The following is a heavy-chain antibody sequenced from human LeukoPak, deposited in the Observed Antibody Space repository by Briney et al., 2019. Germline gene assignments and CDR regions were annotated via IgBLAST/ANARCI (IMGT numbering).Heavy chain of an antibody. CDR2: ISSTGGTT. CDR3: AKNGDRGAYCTGGTCYPYFYYYMDV. V-gene: IGHV3-23*01. D-gene: IGHD2-15*01. J-gene: IGHJ6*03. Sequence: PGGSLRLSCAAAGLTFSSYGMSWVRQAPGKGLEWVSSISSTGGTTYYADSVKGRFTISRDNSKNTRYLQMNSLRAEDTAIYYCAKNGDRGAYCTGGTCYPYFYYYMDVWGKGTTGTI. CDR1: GLTFSSYG.